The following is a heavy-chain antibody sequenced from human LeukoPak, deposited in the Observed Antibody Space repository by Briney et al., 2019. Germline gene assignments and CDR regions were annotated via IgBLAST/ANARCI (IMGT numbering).Heavy chain of an antibody. V-gene: IGHV3-48*04. D-gene: IGHD3-10*01. J-gene: IGHJ4*02. CDR3: ARARPEFTMVRGQPLDY. Sequence: GGSLRLSCAASGFTFSSHAMNWVRQAPGKGLEWISSISTDSLTIKYADFLSGRFTISRDNAKNSLYLQMNSLRAEDTAVYYCARARPEFTMVRGQPLDYWGQGTLVTVSS. CDR1: GFTFSSHA. CDR2: ISTDSLTI.